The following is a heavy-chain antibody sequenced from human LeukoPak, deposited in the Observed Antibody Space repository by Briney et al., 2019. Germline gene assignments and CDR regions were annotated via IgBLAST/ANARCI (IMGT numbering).Heavy chain of an antibody. CDR3: ARDRTMTYLFDY. J-gene: IGHJ4*02. CDR1: GFTVSSNY. CDR2: IYSGGST. D-gene: IGHD1-14*01. V-gene: IGHV3-66*01. Sequence: GGSLRLSCAASGFTVSSNYMSWVRQAPGKGLEWVSVIYSGGSTYYADPVKGRFTISRDNSKNTLYLQMNSLRAEDTAVYYCARDRTMTYLFDYWGQGTLVTVSS.